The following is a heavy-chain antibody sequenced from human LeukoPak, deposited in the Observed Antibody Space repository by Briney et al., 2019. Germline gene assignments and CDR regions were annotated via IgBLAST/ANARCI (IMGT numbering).Heavy chain of an antibody. V-gene: IGHV4-59*01. Sequence: SETLSLTCTVSGGSISRYYWSWIRQPPGKGLEWIGYIYYSGSTNYNPSLKSRLTISVDTSKNQFSLKLSSVTAADTAVYYCASLRGGNFQFDYWGQGTLVTVSS. CDR1: GGSISRYY. J-gene: IGHJ4*02. CDR3: ASLRGGNFQFDY. CDR2: IYYSGST. D-gene: IGHD4-23*01.